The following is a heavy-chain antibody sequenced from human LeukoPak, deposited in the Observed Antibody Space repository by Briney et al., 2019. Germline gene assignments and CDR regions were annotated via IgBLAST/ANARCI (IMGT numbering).Heavy chain of an antibody. Sequence: SETLSLTCAVYGGSFSGYYWSWIRQPPGKGLEWIGEINHSGSTNYNPSLKSRVTISVDTSKNQFSLKLSSVTAADTAVYYCARALGSGSYDYWGQGTLVTVSS. CDR2: INHSGST. D-gene: IGHD3-10*01. J-gene: IGHJ4*02. CDR3: ARALGSGSYDY. V-gene: IGHV4-34*01. CDR1: GGSFSGYY.